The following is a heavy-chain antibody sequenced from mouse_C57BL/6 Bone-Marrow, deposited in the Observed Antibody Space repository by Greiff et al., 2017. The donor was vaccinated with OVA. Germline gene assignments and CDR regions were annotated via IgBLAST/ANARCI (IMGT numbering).Heavy chain of an antibody. CDR3: AREGNYYGSRNPYWYFDV. D-gene: IGHD1-1*01. J-gene: IGHJ1*03. CDR1: VYAFTNYL. Sequence: VKLQESGAELVRPGTSVKVSCKASVYAFTNYLIEWVKQRPGQGLEWIGVINPGSGGTNYNEKFKGKATLTADKSSSTAYMQLSSLTSEDSAVYFCAREGNYYGSRNPYWYFDVWGTGTTVTVSS. CDR2: INPGSGGT. V-gene: IGHV1-54*01.